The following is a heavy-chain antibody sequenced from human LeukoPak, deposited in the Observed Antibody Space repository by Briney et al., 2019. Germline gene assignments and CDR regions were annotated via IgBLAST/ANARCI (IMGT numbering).Heavy chain of an antibody. CDR2: IWYDGSNK. Sequence: GGSLRLSCAASGFTFSSYGMHWVRQAPGKGLEWVAVIWYDGSNKYYADSVKGRFTISRDNSKNTLYLQMNSLRAEDTAVYYCGRDLGGWYFDYWGQGTLVTVSS. D-gene: IGHD6-19*01. V-gene: IGHV3-33*01. J-gene: IGHJ4*02. CDR1: GFTFSSYG. CDR3: GRDLGGWYFDY.